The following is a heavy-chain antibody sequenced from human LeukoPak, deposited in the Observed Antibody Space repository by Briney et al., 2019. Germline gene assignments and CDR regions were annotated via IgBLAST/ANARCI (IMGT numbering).Heavy chain of an antibody. D-gene: IGHD2-15*01. CDR1: GFTFSSYA. CDR2: ISGSGGST. J-gene: IGHJ4*02. Sequence: GGSLRLSCAASGFTFSSYAMSWVRQAPGKGLEWVSAISGSGGSTYYADSVKGRFTISRDNSKNTLYLQMNSLRAEDTAVYYCASLPYCSGGSCYSDYFDYWGQGTLVTVSS. CDR3: ASLPYCSGGSCYSDYFDY. V-gene: IGHV3-23*01.